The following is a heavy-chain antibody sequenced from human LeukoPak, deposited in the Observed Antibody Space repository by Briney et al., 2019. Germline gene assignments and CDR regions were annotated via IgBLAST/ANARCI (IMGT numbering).Heavy chain of an antibody. CDR3: ARGNIVVVTANNWFDP. D-gene: IGHD2-21*02. CDR2: IYYSGST. Sequence: SETLSLTCTVSGGSISSGDYYWSWIRQPPGKGLEWIGYIYYSGSTYYNPSLKSRVTISVDTSKNQFSLKLSSVIAADTAVYYCARGNIVVVTANNWFDPWGQGTLVTVSS. V-gene: IGHV4-30-4*01. CDR1: GGSISSGDYY. J-gene: IGHJ5*02.